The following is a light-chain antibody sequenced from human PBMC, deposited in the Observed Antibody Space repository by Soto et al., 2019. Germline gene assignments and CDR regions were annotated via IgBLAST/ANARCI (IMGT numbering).Light chain of an antibody. J-gene: IGLJ2*01. V-gene: IGLV2-14*01. CDR1: NSDIGGYNY. Sequence: QPVLTQPASVSGSPGQSITISCTGTNSDIGGYNYVSWYQQHPGKAPKLMIYDVSNRPSGVSNHFSGSKSGNTASLTISGLQAEDEADYYCSSYTSSNTLVFGGGTKLTVL. CDR2: DVS. CDR3: SSYTSSNTLV.